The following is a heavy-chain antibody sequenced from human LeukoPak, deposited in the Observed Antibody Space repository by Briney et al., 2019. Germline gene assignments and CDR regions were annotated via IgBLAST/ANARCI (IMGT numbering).Heavy chain of an antibody. J-gene: IGHJ6*02. V-gene: IGHV3-74*01. Sequence: PGRSLRLSCAASGFXFSTYWMHWVRQAPGKGLVWVSRIKSDGSSTSYADSVKGRFTISRDNAKNTLYLRMNSLRAEDTAVYYCAGTALVRDSSGWYIMNYYYGMDVWGQGTTVTVSS. CDR1: GFXFSTYW. D-gene: IGHD6-19*01. CDR2: IKSDGSST. CDR3: AGTALVRDSSGWYIMNYYYGMDV.